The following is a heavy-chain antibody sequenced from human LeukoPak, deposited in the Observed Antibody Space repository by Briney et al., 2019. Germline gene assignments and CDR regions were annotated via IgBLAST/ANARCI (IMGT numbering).Heavy chain of an antibody. V-gene: IGHV4-61*01. D-gene: IGHD3-22*01. CDR1: GGSVSSGSYY. CDR2: IYYSGGT. CDR3: ARGIFYYYGSSGYYHFDY. J-gene: IGHJ4*02. Sequence: SETLSLTCTVSGGSVSSGSYYWSWIRLPPGKTLEWIGHIYYSGGTNYNPSLKSRVTISVDPSRNQFSLKLTSVTAADTAVYYCARGIFYYYGSSGYYHFDYWGQGTLVTVSS.